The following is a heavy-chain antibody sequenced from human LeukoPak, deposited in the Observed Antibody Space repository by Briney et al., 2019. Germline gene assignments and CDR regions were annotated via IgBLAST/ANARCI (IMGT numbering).Heavy chain of an antibody. Sequence: ASVKVSCKASGYTFITYDINWVRQATGQGLEWMGWMNVNSGNTGYAQNFQGRLTITRNTSISTAYMELSSLGSEDTAVYYCARTPYNWGIDYWGQGTLVTVSS. CDR1: GYTFITYD. CDR3: ARTPYNWGIDY. V-gene: IGHV1-8*03. J-gene: IGHJ4*02. CDR2: MNVNSGNT. D-gene: IGHD7-27*01.